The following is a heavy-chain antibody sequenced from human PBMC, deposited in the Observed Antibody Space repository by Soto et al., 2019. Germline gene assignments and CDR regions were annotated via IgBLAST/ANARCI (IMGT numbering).Heavy chain of an antibody. V-gene: IGHV1-69*02. Sequence: SVNVSCKASGGTFSSYTVSWVRQDTGQGLQWMGRIIPNLGIANYAQKFQGRVSITADNSTSPAYMELSSLRSDVTAVSCCARGNYCTNGVCDGLVSNWFAPWGQGTLVTVSS. CDR3: ARGNYCTNGVCDGLVSNWFAP. J-gene: IGHJ5*02. CDR1: GGTFSSYT. D-gene: IGHD2-8*01. CDR2: IIPNLGIA.